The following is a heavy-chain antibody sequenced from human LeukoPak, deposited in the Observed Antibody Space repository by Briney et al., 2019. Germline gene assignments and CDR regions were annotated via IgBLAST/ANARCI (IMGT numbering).Heavy chain of an antibody. CDR3: ARARVPIPVAGLYYFDH. CDR1: GYTFTAYY. Sequence: ASVKVSCKASGYTFTAYYIHWLRQAPGQGPEWMGWIKPDSGSSHYAQKFQGRVTMTRDTSSNSAYMDLTRLKSDDTAVYYCARARVPIPVAGLYYFDHWGQGALVTVSS. J-gene: IGHJ4*02. D-gene: IGHD6-19*01. V-gene: IGHV1-2*02. CDR2: IKPDSGSS.